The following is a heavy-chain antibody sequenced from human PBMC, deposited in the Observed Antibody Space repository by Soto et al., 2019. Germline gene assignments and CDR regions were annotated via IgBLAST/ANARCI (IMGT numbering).Heavy chain of an antibody. Sequence: GGALRLSCAASGFTFRSYSMNWGRPGPGEGLEWVSSISSSSSYIYYADSVKGRFTISRDNAKNSLYLQMNSLRAEDTAVYYCARGGGYSYGLEGYFDYWGQGTLVTVSS. D-gene: IGHD5-18*01. J-gene: IGHJ4*02. V-gene: IGHV3-21*01. CDR3: ARGGGYSYGLEGYFDY. CDR2: ISSSSSYI. CDR1: GFTFRSYS.